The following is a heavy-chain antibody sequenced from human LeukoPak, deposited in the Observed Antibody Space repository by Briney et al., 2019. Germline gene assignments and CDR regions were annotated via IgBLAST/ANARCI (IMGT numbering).Heavy chain of an antibody. CDR1: EFTFSSYS. J-gene: IGHJ5*02. CDR2: ISSTASSI. CDR3: ARDVTYHGGDWFDP. Sequence: GGSLRLSCTASEFTFSSYSMSWVRQAPGKGLEWVSYISSTASSIYYADSVKGRFTISRDNAKNSLYLQMNSLRAEDTAVYYCARDVTYHGGDWFDPWGQGTLVTVSS. D-gene: IGHD4-23*01. V-gene: IGHV3-48*04.